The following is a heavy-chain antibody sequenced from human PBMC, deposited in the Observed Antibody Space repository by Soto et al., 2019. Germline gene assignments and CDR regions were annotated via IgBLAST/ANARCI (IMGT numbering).Heavy chain of an antibody. CDR3: AREGRGYRSGGSCSNWYFDL. Sequence: EVQLVESGGGLVQPGGSLRLSCAASGFTFSSYAMHWVRQAPGKGLEYVSAISSNGGSTYYANSVKGRFTISRDNSKNTLYLQMGSLRAEDMAVYYCAREGRGYRSGGSCSNWYFDLWGRGTLVTVSS. CDR1: GFTFSSYA. D-gene: IGHD2-15*01. V-gene: IGHV3-64*01. J-gene: IGHJ2*01. CDR2: ISSNGGST.